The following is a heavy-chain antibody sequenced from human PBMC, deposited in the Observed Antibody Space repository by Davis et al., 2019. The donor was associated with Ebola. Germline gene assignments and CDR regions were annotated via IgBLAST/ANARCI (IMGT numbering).Heavy chain of an antibody. J-gene: IGHJ6*02. Sequence: SGPTLVTPTQTLTLTCTFSGFSLSTSGMCVSWIRQPPGKALEWLALIDWDDDKYYSTSLKTRLTISKDTSKNQVVLTMTNMDPVDTATYYCARIRGVQGVIRYYYYGMDVWGQGTTVTVSS. CDR2: IDWDDDK. CDR1: GFSLSTSGMC. D-gene: IGHD3-10*01. CDR3: ARIRGVQGVIRYYYYGMDV. V-gene: IGHV2-70*01.